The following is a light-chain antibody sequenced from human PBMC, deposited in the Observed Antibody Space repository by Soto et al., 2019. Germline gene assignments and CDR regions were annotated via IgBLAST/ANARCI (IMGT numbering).Light chain of an antibody. Sequence: DSVMTQSPLSLSVTPGEPASISCRSSQSLLHSNGYNYLDWYLQRPGQSPQLLIYLGSHRASGVPDRLSGSGSGTDFTLKISRVEAEDVGFYYCMQALQIRVEFGQGTKVQI. CDR2: LGS. V-gene: IGKV2-28*01. CDR3: MQALQIRVE. CDR1: QSLLHSNGYNY. J-gene: IGKJ1*01.